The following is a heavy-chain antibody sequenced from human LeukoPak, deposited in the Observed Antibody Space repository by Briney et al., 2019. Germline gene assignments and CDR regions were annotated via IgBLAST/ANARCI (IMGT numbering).Heavy chain of an antibody. CDR3: ARGPNSNWTGLDF. CDR1: GFSFSGHW. CDR2: ISPTGSTT. Sequence: GGSLRLSCTASGFSFSGHWMHWARQLPGKGLAWVSRISPTGSTTSYADSVKGRFTVSRDNAKNTLYLQENNLRAEDTAVYYCARGPNSNWTGLDFWGQGTLLTVSS. V-gene: IGHV3-74*01. J-gene: IGHJ4*02. D-gene: IGHD1-1*01.